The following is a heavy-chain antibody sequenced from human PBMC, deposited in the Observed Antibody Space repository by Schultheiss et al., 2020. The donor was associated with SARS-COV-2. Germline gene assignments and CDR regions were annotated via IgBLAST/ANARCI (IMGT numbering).Heavy chain of an antibody. J-gene: IGHJ4*02. D-gene: IGHD2-21*02. V-gene: IGHV3-33*01. CDR2: SWYDGSNK. CDR1: GFTFRNYG. CDR3: ARDSTYCSGDCSFDY. Sequence: GGSLRLSCAASGFTFRNYGMHWVRQAPGKGLEWVAVSWYDGSNKYYADSVKGRFTISRDNSKNTLYLQMNSLRAEDTAIYYCARDSTYCSGDCSFDYWGQGTLVTVSS.